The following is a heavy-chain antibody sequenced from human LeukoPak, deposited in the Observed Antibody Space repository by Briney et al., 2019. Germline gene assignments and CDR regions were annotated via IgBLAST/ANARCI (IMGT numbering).Heavy chain of an antibody. J-gene: IGHJ4*02. D-gene: IGHD1-26*01. V-gene: IGHV3-30-3*01. CDR3: ARDGAWELYTSPSFDY. Sequence: GGSLRLSCAASGFTFSSYAMHWVRQAPGKGLEWVAVISYDGSNKYYADSVKGRFTISRDNSKNTLYLQMNSLRAEDTAVYYCARDGAWELYTSPSFDYWGQGTLVTVSS. CDR1: GFTFSSYA. CDR2: ISYDGSNK.